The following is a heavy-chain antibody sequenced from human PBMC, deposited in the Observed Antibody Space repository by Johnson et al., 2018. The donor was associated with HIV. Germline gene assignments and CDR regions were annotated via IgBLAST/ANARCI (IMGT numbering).Heavy chain of an antibody. CDR1: GFTFSSYA. J-gene: IGHJ3*02. D-gene: IGHD3-22*01. CDR3: ARPYYVISDYYLYSFDS. V-gene: IGHV3-23*04. Sequence: EVQLVESGGGLVQPGGSLRLSCAASGFTFSSYAMSWVRQAPGKGLEWVSTITGSSGSTYYADSVKGRFTISRDNSKNTLFLQMNSLRAEDTAVYYCARPYYVISDYYLYSFDSWGQGTMVAVSS. CDR2: ITGSSGST.